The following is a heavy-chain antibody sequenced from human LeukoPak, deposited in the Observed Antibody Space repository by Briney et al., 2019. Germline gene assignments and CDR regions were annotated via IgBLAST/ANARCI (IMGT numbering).Heavy chain of an antibody. D-gene: IGHD2-21*02. J-gene: IGHJ2*01. CDR1: GFTFSSYW. CDR2: ISGSGGST. CDR3: AKFHSPGRVTHFYWYFDL. Sequence: GGSLRLSCAASGFTFSSYWMHWVRQAPGKGLEWVSTISGSGGSTDYADSVKGRFTLSRDNSKNTLFLQVNSLRADDTAVYYCAKFHSPGRVTHFYWYFDLWGRGTLVTVSS. V-gene: IGHV3-23*01.